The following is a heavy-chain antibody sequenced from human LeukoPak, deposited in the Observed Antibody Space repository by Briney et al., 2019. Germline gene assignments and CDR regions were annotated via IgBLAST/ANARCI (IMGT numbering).Heavy chain of an antibody. CDR3: ARDQAFVYCSGGTCYDDY. CDR1: GYTFTGYY. V-gene: IGHV1-2*02. Sequence: ASVKVSCKASGYTFTGYYMHWVRQAPGQGLEWMGWINPNSGDTHYAQKFQGRVTMTRDTSINTAYMELSRLRSDDTAVYYCARDQAFVYCSGGTCYDDYWGPGGLVTVSS. J-gene: IGHJ4*02. CDR2: INPNSGDT. D-gene: IGHD2-15*01.